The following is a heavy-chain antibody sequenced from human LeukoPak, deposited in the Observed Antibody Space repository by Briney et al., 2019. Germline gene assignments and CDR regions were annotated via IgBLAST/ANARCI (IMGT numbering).Heavy chain of an antibody. D-gene: IGHD6-19*01. CDR2: IYSDGSRT. Sequence: PGGSLRLSCAASGFTFSSYWMHWVRQPPGKGLLWVSRIYSDGSRTDYADSVKGRFTISRDNAKNSLYLQMNSLRAEDTAVYYCARSRGAGPGAYFDYWGQGTLITVSS. V-gene: IGHV3-74*01. CDR3: ARSRGAGPGAYFDY. CDR1: GFTFSSYW. J-gene: IGHJ4*02.